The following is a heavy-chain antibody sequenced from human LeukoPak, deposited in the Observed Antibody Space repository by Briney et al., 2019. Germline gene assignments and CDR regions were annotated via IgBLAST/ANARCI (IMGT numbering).Heavy chain of an antibody. D-gene: IGHD2-2*01. CDR1: GFTFSSYA. Sequence: PGGSLRLSCSASGFTFSSYAMHWVRQAPGKGLEYVSAISSNGGSTYYADSVKGRFTISRDNSKNTLYLQMSSLRAEDTAVYYFGKGDPGSENVVLTAARGGYYFDSWGQGTLVTVSS. CDR3: GKGDPGSENVVLTAARGGYYFDS. J-gene: IGHJ4*02. V-gene: IGHV3-64D*06. CDR2: ISSNGGST.